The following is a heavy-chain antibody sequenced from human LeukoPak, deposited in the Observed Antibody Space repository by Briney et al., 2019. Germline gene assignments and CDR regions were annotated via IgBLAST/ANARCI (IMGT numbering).Heavy chain of an antibody. CDR1: GGSLSLYY. CDR3: ARDLWSMGWFDL. D-gene: IGHD2-8*01. CDR2: IYSSGTF. J-gene: IGHJ5*02. Sequence: SETLSLTCTVSGGSLSLYYWTWIRQSPDKGLEWIWRIYSSGTFNYCPSLKIRISMSVDTSKTKLSLKLRSLTAAETAIYFCARDLWSMGWFDLWGEGSLVIVSS. V-gene: IGHV4-4*07.